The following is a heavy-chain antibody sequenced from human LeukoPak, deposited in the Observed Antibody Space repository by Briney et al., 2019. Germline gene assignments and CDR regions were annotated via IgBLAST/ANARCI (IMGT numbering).Heavy chain of an antibody. CDR3: ARFGLGKHIEVAGIPFDI. D-gene: IGHD6-19*01. J-gene: IGHJ3*02. CDR1: GYTFTNYG. CDR2: ITTYNGYT. Sequence: ASVKVSCKASGYTFTNYGISWVRQAPGQGLEWMGWITTYNGYTNYAQKLQGRVTMTTDTSTSTAYMELRSLRSDDTAVYYCARFGLGKHIEVAGIPFDIWGQGTMVTVSS. V-gene: IGHV1-18*01.